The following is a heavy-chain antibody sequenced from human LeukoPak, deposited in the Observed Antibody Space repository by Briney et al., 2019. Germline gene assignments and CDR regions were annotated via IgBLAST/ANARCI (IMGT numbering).Heavy chain of an antibody. CDR2: IYYSGST. CDR3: AGGGYGSTTLPFDY. CDR1: GDSISSSSYY. Sequence: SETLSLTCTVSGDSISSSSYYWGWIREPQGKGLEWIGSIYYSGSTQYNPSLKSRVTISVDTSKNQFSLKLSSVTAADMAVYYCAGGGYGSTTLPFDYWGQGTLVTVSS. D-gene: IGHD3-10*01. V-gene: IGHV4-39*07. J-gene: IGHJ4*02.